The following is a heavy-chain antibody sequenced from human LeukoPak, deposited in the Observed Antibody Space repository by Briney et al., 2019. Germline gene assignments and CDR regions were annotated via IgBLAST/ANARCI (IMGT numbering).Heavy chain of an antibody. CDR1: GGSFSGYY. J-gene: IGHJ4*02. CDR2: INHSGST. V-gene: IGHV4-34*01. Sequence: PSETLSLTCAVYGGSFSGYYWSWIRQPPGKGLEWIGEINHSGSTNYNPSLKSRVTISVDTAKNQFSLKLSSVTAADTAVYYCAREQTVPSPVERTLDYGGQGTLVTVSS. CDR3: AREQTVPSPVERTLDY. D-gene: IGHD1-1*01.